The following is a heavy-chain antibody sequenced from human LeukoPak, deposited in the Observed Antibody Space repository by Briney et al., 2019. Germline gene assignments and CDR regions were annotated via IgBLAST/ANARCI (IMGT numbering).Heavy chain of an antibody. J-gene: IGHJ5*02. CDR1: GGSFDSKY. Sequence: SETLSLTCSVSGGSFDSKYWSWIRQHPGKSLEWIGYIYYSGSTSYNPSLRSRVTISGTSKNQFSLKMTSVTAADTAVYYCARSNYYASEGRFDPWGQGTLVTVSS. D-gene: IGHD3-10*01. CDR3: ARSNYYASEGRFDP. CDR2: IYYSGST. V-gene: IGHV4-59*06.